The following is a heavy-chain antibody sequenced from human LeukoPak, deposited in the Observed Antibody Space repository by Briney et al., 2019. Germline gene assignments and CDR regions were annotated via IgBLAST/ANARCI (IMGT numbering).Heavy chain of an antibody. V-gene: IGHV3-23*01. Sequence: GWSLRLSCTASGFTFNNYAMSWVRQVAGKGLEWVSGISGSGGSTYYADSVKGRFTISRDNSKNTLYLQIYRLRVDDTALYYRAKPAAAGPINENFQHWGQGTLVTVSS. D-gene: IGHD6-13*01. CDR2: ISGSGGST. CDR3: AKPAAAGPINENFQH. CDR1: GFTFNNYA. J-gene: IGHJ1*01.